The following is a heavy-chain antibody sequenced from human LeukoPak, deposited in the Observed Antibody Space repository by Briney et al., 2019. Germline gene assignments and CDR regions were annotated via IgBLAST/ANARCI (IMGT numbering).Heavy chain of an antibody. J-gene: IGHJ4*02. CDR1: GGSFSGYY. Sequence: SETLSLTCAVYGGSFSGYYWSWIRQPPGKGLEWIGEINHSGSTNYNPSLKSRVTISVDTSKNQFSLKLSSVTAADTAVYYCARLPGYSSGGDYWGQGTLVTVSS. V-gene: IGHV4-34*01. CDR2: INHSGST. D-gene: IGHD6-19*01. CDR3: ARLPGYSSGGDY.